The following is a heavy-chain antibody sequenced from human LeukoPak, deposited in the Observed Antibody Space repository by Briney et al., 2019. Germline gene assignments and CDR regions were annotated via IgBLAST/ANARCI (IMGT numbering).Heavy chain of an antibody. CDR3: ARDRPHSSGYWDY. D-gene: IGHD3-22*01. CDR1: GYTFTGYY. Sequence: GASVKVSCKASGYTFTGYYMHWVRQAPGQGLEWMGWTNPNSGGTNYAQKFQGRVTMTRDTSISTAYVELSRLRSDDTAVYYCARDRPHSSGYWDYWGQRTLVTVPS. J-gene: IGHJ4*02. CDR2: TNPNSGGT. V-gene: IGHV1-2*02.